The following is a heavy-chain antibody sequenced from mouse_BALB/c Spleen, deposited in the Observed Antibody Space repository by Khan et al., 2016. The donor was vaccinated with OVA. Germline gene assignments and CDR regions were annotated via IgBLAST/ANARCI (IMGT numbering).Heavy chain of an antibody. CDR2: ISYSGST. CDR3: ARWGNSYFDY. V-gene: IGHV3-2*02. J-gene: IGHJ2*01. CDR1: GYSITSDYA. Sequence: EVQLQESGPGLVKPSQSLSLTCTVTGYSITSDYAWNWIRQFPENKLEWMGYISYSGSTSYNPSLKSRISITRDTSKNQFFLQLNSVTTEDTATYDCARWGNSYFDYWGQGTTLTVSS.